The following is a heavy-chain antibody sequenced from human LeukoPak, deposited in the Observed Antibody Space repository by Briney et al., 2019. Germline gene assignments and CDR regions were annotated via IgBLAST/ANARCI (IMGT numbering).Heavy chain of an antibody. CDR1: GFTFSSYS. CDR3: ARERVMVRDQRAFDY. V-gene: IGHV3-21*01. CDR2: ISSSSSYI. Sequence: PGGSLRLSCAASGFTFSSYSMNWVRQAPGKGLEWVSSISSSSSYIYYADSVKGRFTISRDNAKNSLYLQMNSLRAEDTAVYYCARERVMVRDQRAFDYWGQGTLVTVSS. D-gene: IGHD3-10*01. J-gene: IGHJ4*02.